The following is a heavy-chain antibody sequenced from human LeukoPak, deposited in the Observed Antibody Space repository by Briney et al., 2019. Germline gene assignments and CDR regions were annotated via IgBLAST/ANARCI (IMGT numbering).Heavy chain of an antibody. J-gene: IGHJ4*02. D-gene: IGHD2-2*02. Sequence: PSQTLSLTCTVSGGSISSGGYYWSWIRQHPGKGLEWIGYIYYSGSTYYNPSLKSRVTISVDTSKNQFSLKLSSVTAADTAVYYCARESKKLCSSTSCYKGGYFDYWGQGTLVTVSS. CDR3: ARESKKLCSSTSCYKGGYFDY. V-gene: IGHV4-31*03. CDR2: IYYSGST. CDR1: GGSISSGGYY.